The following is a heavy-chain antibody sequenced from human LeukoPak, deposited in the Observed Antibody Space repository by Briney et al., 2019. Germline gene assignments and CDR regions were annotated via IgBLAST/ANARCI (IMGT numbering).Heavy chain of an antibody. D-gene: IGHD6-13*01. V-gene: IGHV3-53*04. CDR1: GFTVSSNY. Sequence: GGSLRLSCAASGFTVSSNYTSWVRQAPGKGLEWVSVIYSGGSTYYADSVKGRFTISRHNSKNTLYLQMNSLRAEDTAVYYCASSLYSSRGSGWFDPWGQGTLVTVSS. CDR2: IYSGGST. CDR3: ASSLYSSRGSGWFDP. J-gene: IGHJ5*02.